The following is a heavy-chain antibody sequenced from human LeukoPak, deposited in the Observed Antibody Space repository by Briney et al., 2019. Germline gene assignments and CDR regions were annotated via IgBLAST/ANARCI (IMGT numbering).Heavy chain of an antibody. Sequence: GGSLRLSCAASGFTFDDYGMSWVRQAPGKGLEWVSGINWNGGSTSYADSVKGRCTISRDNSKNALYLQMISLRPEDTAVYFCAKGTSGIIAGGHDYYMDVWGKGTTVTISS. D-gene: IGHD6-13*01. J-gene: IGHJ6*03. CDR2: INWNGGST. V-gene: IGHV3-20*04. CDR3: AKGTSGIIAGGHDYYMDV. CDR1: GFTFDDYG.